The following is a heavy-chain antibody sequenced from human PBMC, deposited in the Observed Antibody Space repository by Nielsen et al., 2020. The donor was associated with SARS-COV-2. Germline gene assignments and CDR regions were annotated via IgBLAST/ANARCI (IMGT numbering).Heavy chain of an antibody. D-gene: IGHD3-10*01. CDR1: GGSIISSNW. J-gene: IGHJ4*02. V-gene: IGHV4-4*02. Sequence: SETLSLTCTVSGGSIISSNWWSWVRQPPGKRLEWIGEVYHGGSTNYNPSLKSRVTMSVDRSKNQFSLKLNSVTAADTAVYYCVRQSLVRGIITVYFFDYWGQGTLVTVSS. CDR3: VRQSLVRGIITVYFFDY. CDR2: VYHGGST.